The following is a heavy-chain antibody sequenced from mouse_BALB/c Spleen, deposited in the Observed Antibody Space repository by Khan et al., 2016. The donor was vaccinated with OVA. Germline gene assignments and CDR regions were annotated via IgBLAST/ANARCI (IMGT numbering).Heavy chain of an antibody. CDR3: ARAGYGGFAY. Sequence: EVELVESGGGLVKPGGSLKLSCAASGFTFSDYYMYWVRQTPEKRLEWVATISDGGSYTYYPDSVKGRFTISSDNAKNNLYLQMSSLQSEDTAMDYCARAGYGGFAYWGQGTLVTVAA. D-gene: IGHD1-1*02. CDR2: ISDGGSYT. J-gene: IGHJ3*01. V-gene: IGHV5-4*02. CDR1: GFTFSDYY.